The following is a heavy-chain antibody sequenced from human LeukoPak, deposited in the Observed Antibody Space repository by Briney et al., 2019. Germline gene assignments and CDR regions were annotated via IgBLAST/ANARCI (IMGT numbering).Heavy chain of an antibody. Sequence: QPGGSLRLSCAASGFTFSTYWMSWVRQAPGKGLEWVANIKQDGSEKYYVDSVKGRFTISRDNAKNSLYLQMNSLRAEDTAVYYCARGSGAAARLYYYYYMDVWGKGTTVTVSS. CDR1: GFTFSTYW. CDR2: IKQDGSEK. J-gene: IGHJ6*03. D-gene: IGHD6-13*01. V-gene: IGHV3-7*01. CDR3: ARGSGAAARLYYYYYMDV.